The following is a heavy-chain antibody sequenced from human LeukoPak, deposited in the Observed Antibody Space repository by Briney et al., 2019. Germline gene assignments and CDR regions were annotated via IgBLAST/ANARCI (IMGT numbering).Heavy chain of an antibody. J-gene: IGHJ6*04. Sequence: GGSLRLSCAASGFTFSSYSMNWVRQAPGKGLEWVSSITSSRSYKYYADSVEGRFTISRDNAKNSLYLQMNSLRAEDTAVYYCARAPIVVVPAAIPSYYGMDVWGKGTTVTVSS. CDR2: ITSSRSYK. CDR3: ARAPIVVVPAAIPSYYGMDV. D-gene: IGHD2-2*01. CDR1: GFTFSSYS. V-gene: IGHV3-21*01.